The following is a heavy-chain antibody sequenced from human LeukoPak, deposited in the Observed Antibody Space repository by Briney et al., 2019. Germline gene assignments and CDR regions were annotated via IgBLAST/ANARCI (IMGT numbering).Heavy chain of an antibody. D-gene: IGHD3-10*01. CDR3: ASWLGATGRRGASD. CDR1: GYTFTSYY. Sequence: ASVKVSCKASGYTFTSYYMHWVRQAPGQGLEWMGIINPSGGSTSYAQRLQGRVTITTDASTSTAYMELRSLRSDDTAVYYCASWLGATGRRGASDWGQGTLVTVSS. V-gene: IGHV1-46*01. CDR2: INPSGGST. J-gene: IGHJ4*02.